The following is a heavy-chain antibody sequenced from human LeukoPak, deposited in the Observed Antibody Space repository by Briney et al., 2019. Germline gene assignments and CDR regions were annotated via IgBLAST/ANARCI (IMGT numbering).Heavy chain of an antibody. D-gene: IGHD3-10*01. CDR2: IYYSGST. V-gene: IGHV4-59*08. CDR3: ARRVVRGNWFDP. Sequence: SETLSLTCTVSRGSISGYYWSWIRQPPGKGLEWIGYIYYSGSTNYNPSLKSRVTISVDTSKNQFSLKLSSVTAADTAVYYCARRVVRGNWFDPWGQGTLVTVSS. CDR1: RGSISGYY. J-gene: IGHJ5*02.